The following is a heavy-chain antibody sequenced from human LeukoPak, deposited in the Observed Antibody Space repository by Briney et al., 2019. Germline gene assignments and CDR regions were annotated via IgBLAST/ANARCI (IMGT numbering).Heavy chain of an antibody. Sequence: GGSLRLSCSASGFTFSSYAMTWVRQAPGKGLEWVSAIGSSATSTYYADSVKGRFTISRDNSKNTLYLQMNSLRAEDTAVYYCAKVTKSYCSGGSCNLDYWGQGTLVTVSS. CDR2: IGSSATST. J-gene: IGHJ4*02. CDR3: AKVTKSYCSGGSCNLDY. V-gene: IGHV3-23*01. CDR1: GFTFSSYA. D-gene: IGHD2-15*01.